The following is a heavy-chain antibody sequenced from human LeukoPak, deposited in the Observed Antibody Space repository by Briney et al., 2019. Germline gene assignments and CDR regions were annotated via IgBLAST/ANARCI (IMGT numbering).Heavy chain of an antibody. CDR3: GRWGVEAGIDD. Sequence: GGPLRLSCAASGFTFSSYSMNWVRQAPGKGLEWVSSISSSSSYIYYADSVKGRFTISRDNAKNSLYLEMNSLRAEDTAVYYCGRWGVEAGIDDWGQGTLVTVSS. D-gene: IGHD6-13*01. CDR2: ISSSSSYI. CDR1: GFTFSSYS. J-gene: IGHJ4*02. V-gene: IGHV3-21*01.